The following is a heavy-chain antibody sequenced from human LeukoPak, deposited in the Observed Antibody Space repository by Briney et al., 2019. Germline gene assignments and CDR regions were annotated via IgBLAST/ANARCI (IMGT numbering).Heavy chain of an antibody. CDR3: ARDFECSGGSCYSAY. CDR2: IYSGNSK. D-gene: IGHD2-15*01. J-gene: IGHJ4*02. Sequence: PGGSLRLSCAASGFTVSNNYMSWVRQAPRPGLEWVSVIYSGNSKYYADSVKGRFTISRDNSKNTVYLQMNSLRVEDTAVYYCARDFECSGGSCYSAYWGQGTLVTVSS. V-gene: IGHV3-53*01. CDR1: GFTVSNNY.